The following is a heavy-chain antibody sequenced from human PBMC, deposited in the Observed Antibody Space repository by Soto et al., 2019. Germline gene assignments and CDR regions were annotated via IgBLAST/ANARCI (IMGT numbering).Heavy chain of an antibody. CDR1: GFTFSSYA. Sequence: GGSLRLSCAASGFTFSSYAMSWVRQAPGKGLEWVSAISGSGGSTYYADSVKGRFTISRDNSKNTLYLQMNSLRAEDTAVYYCAKILNTVGYYYYGMDVWGQGTTVTVSS. V-gene: IGHV3-23*01. CDR3: AKILNTVGYYYYGMDV. J-gene: IGHJ6*02. D-gene: IGHD4-17*01. CDR2: ISGSGGST.